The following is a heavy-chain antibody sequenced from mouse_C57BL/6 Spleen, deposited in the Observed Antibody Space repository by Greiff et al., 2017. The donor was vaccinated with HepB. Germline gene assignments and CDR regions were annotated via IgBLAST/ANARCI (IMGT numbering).Heavy chain of an antibody. CDR3: ARVGYGSSGFAY. J-gene: IGHJ3*01. Sequence: QVQLKQSGAELVRPGASVKLSCKASGYTFTDYYINWVKQRPGQGLEWIARIYPGSGNTYYNEKFKGKATLTAEKSSSTAYMQLSSLTSEDSAVYFCARVGYGSSGFAYWGQGTLVTVSA. CDR1: GYTFTDYY. CDR2: IYPGSGNT. D-gene: IGHD1-1*01. V-gene: IGHV1-76*01.